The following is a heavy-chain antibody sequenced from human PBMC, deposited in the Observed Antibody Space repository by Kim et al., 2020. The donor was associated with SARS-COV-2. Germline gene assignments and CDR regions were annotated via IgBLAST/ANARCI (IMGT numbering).Heavy chain of an antibody. CDR1: GGSFSGYY. Sequence: SETLSLTCAVYGGSFSGYYWSWIRQPPGKGLEWIGEINHSGSTNYNPSLKSRVTISVDTSKNQFSLKLSSVTAADTAVYYCARGTWGMTTPPFRFDPWGQGTLVTVSS. CDR2: INHSGST. V-gene: IGHV4-34*01. D-gene: IGHD4-17*01. J-gene: IGHJ5*02. CDR3: ARGTWGMTTPPFRFDP.